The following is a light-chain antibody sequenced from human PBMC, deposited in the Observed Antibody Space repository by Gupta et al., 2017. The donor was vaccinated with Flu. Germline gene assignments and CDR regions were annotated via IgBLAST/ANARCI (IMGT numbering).Light chain of an antibody. J-gene: IGLJ2*01. CDR1: SSDVGGYNY. Sequence: SVSGSPGQSITISCTGTSSDVGGYNYVSWYQQHPGKAPKLMIYEVSNRPSGVSNRFSGSKSGNTASLTISGLQAEDEADYYCSSYTSSSTRGVFGGGTKLTVL. V-gene: IGLV2-14*01. CDR3: SSYTSSSTRGV. CDR2: EVS.